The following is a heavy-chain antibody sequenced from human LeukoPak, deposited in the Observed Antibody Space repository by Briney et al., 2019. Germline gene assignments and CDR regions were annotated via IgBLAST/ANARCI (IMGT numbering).Heavy chain of an antibody. CDR1: GFTFSDYY. Sequence: PGGSLRLSCAASGFTFSDYYMSWIRQAPGKGLEWVSYISSSGSTIYYADSVKGRFTISRDNAKNSLYLQMNSLRAEDTAVYYCARGVRGTMVRGVIITFGFDYWGQGTLVTVSS. J-gene: IGHJ4*02. D-gene: IGHD3-10*01. V-gene: IGHV3-11*04. CDR3: ARGVRGTMVRGVIITFGFDY. CDR2: ISSSGSTI.